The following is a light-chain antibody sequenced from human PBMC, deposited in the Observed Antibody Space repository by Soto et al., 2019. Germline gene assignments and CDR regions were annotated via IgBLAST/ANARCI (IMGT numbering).Light chain of an antibody. CDR2: DAS. J-gene: IGKJ1*01. Sequence: LTCRASQSSSDSLAWYQQKPGKAPILLIYDASNLERGVPSRFSGSGSGTEFTLTISSLQPEDFAPYYCQHYTDYSRTFGEGPKVDIK. V-gene: IGKV1-5*01. CDR1: QSSSDS. CDR3: QHYTDYSRT.